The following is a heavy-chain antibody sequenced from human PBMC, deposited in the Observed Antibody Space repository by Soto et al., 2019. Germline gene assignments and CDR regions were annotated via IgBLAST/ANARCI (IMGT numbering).Heavy chain of an antibody. V-gene: IGHV3-23*01. D-gene: IGHD2-8*02. CDR2: VTYSGANT. CDR3: ATPSLSTVGSSSFDS. Sequence: EVQLLESGGGLVQPGGSLRLSCAASGFTFGSYAMSWVRQAPGKGLARVSLVTYSGANTYYAGSVTGRFTISRDNSRNTLYLQMSSLRVEDTAVYYCATPSLSTVGSSSFDSWGRGALVTVSS. J-gene: IGHJ4*02. CDR1: GFTFGSYA.